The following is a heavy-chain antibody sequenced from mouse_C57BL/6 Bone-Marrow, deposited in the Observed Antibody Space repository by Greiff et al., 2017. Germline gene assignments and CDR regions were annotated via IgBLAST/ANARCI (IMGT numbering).Heavy chain of an antibody. J-gene: IGHJ1*03. CDR2: IYTGDGDP. CDR3: AGRGLRRRDFDV. V-gene: IGHV1-82*01. D-gene: IGHD2-2*01. Sequence: QVQLTESGPELVKPGASVKISCKASGYAFSSSWMHWVKQRPGQGLEWIGRIYTGDGDPNYNGQFKGRATLTAATSSRTAFIQLSSLPSEDSAVYFCAGRGLRRRDFDVWGTGTSVTVCS. CDR1: GYAFSSSW.